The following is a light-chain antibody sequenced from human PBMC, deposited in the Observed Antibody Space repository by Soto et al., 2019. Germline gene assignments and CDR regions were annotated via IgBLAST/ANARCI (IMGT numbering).Light chain of an antibody. J-gene: IGKJ4*01. CDR2: AAS. V-gene: IGKV1-39*01. Sequence: DIEMTQSPSSLSASVGDRFTITCRASQHISSYLSWYQHKPGKAPKLLIYAASSLQTGVPSRFSGSGSGTDFTLTISSLQPEDFATYYCQQSYNAVTFGGGTKVDI. CDR3: QQSYNAVT. CDR1: QHISSY.